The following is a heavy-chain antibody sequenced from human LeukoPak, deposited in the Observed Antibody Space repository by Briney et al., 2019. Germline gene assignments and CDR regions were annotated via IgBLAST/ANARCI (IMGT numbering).Heavy chain of an antibody. CDR3: TWRNGDYYWYCDL. CDR2: ISGSGVST. V-gene: IGHV3-23*01. D-gene: IGHD4-17*01. CDR1: GFTFSSYV. J-gene: IGHJ2*01. Sequence: GGSLRLSCAASGFTFSSYVMNWVRQAPGKGLEWVSTISGSGVSTYYADSLKGRFTISRDNSKNTLYLQMNSLGAEATAVYYSTWRNGDYYWYCDLWGRGTLVTVSS.